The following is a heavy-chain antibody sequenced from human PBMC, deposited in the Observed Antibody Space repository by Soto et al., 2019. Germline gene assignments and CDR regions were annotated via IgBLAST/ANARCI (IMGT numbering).Heavy chain of an antibody. Sequence: SETLSLTCAVYGGSFSGYYWSWIRQPPGKGLEWIGEINHSGSTNYNPSLKSRVTISVDTSKNQFSLKLSSVTAADTAVYYCARGMAGIDYWGQGTLVTVSS. CDR1: GGSFSGYY. CDR3: ARGMAGIDY. J-gene: IGHJ4*02. CDR2: INHSGST. D-gene: IGHD6-19*01. V-gene: IGHV4-34*01.